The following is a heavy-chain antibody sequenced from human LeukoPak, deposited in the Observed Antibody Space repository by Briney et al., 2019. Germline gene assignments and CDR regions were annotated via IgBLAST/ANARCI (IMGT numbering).Heavy chain of an antibody. V-gene: IGHV4-61*02. Sequence: SETLSLTCTVSGGYISTSNYYWSWIRQPAGKGLEWIGRIYTSGSTNYNPSLKSRVTMSVDTSKNQFSLKLSSVTAADTAVYYCARVGWELLSFDYWDQGTLVTVSS. J-gene: IGHJ4*02. CDR3: ARVGWELLSFDY. CDR2: IYTSGST. D-gene: IGHD1-26*01. CDR1: GGYISTSNYY.